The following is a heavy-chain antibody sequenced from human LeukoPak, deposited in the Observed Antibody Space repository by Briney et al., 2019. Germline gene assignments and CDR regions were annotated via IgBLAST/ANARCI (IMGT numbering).Heavy chain of an antibody. Sequence: LSLTCTVSGGSISSGGYYWSWIRQPPGKGLEWIGYIYHTGSTYYNPSLKSRVTISVDRSKNQFSLKLSSVTAADTAVYYCARVGGGYYWGQGTLVTVSS. D-gene: IGHD3-16*01. CDR2: IYHTGST. J-gene: IGHJ4*02. CDR1: GGSISSGGYY. CDR3: ARVGGGYY. V-gene: IGHV4-30-2*01.